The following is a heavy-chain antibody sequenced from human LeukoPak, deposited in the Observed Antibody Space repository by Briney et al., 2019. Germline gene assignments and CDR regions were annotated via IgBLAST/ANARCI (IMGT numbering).Heavy chain of an antibody. Sequence: ASVKVSCRASGYTFTSYGMIWVRQAPGQGLEWMGWISAYNGNTNYAQKLQGRVTMTTDTSTSTAYMELRSLRSDDTAVYYCARESSRRFGEFMDVWGQGTTVTVSS. D-gene: IGHD3-10*01. CDR1: GYTFTSYG. J-gene: IGHJ6*02. CDR2: ISAYNGNT. V-gene: IGHV1-18*01. CDR3: ARESSRRFGEFMDV.